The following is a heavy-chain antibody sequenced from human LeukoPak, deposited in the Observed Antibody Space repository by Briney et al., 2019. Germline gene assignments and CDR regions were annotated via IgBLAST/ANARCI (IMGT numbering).Heavy chain of an antibody. CDR3: AREDLVTGTTIPFFDY. J-gene: IGHJ4*02. CDR2: IKPYNGNT. D-gene: IGHD1-1*01. Sequence: GASVKVSCKASGYTFPNYGISWVREAPGQGLEWMGWIKPYNGNTKYVQRLQGRVTMTTDTSTSTAYMELTSLRSDDTAVYYCAREDLVTGTTIPFFDYWGQGTLATVSS. V-gene: IGHV1-18*01. CDR1: GYTFPNYG.